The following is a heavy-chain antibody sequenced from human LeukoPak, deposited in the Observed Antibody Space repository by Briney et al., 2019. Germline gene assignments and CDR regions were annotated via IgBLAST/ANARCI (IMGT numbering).Heavy chain of an antibody. CDR1: GGSISSYY. V-gene: IGHV4-4*09. CDR3: ARGSKKRSSSYYYYYYMDV. J-gene: IGHJ6*03. CDR2: IYTSGST. D-gene: IGHD6-6*01. Sequence: SETLSLTCTVSGGSISSYYWSWIRQPPGKGLEWIGYIYTSGSTNYNPSLKSRVTISVGTSKNQFSLKLSSVTAADTAVYYCARGSKKRSSSYYYYYYMDVWGKGTTVTVSS.